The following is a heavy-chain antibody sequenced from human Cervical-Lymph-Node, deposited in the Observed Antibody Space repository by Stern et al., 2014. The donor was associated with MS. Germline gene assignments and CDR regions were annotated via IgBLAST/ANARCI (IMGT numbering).Heavy chain of an antibody. J-gene: IGHJ4*02. Sequence: QVQLQESGPGLVKPSETLSLMCNVSSGSTGNKYWSWIRQPPGKGLEWIGHLYYSWSTNYNPSLKSRVTISLDTSKNQFSLKLSSVTAADTAVYYCARAGPYDYIWGNLRHRAFYFDSWGQGVLVTVSS. CDR2: LYYSWST. CDR1: SGSTGNKY. D-gene: IGHD3-16*01. V-gene: IGHV4-59*01. CDR3: ARAGPYDYIWGNLRHRAFYFDS.